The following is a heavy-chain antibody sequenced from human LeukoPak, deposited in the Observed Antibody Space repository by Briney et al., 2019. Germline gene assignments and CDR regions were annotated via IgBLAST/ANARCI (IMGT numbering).Heavy chain of an antibody. CDR2: ISSSSSYI. CDR3: AKDIVVVPAAMTSFDY. J-gene: IGHJ4*02. CDR1: GFTFSSYS. Sequence: PGGSLRLSCAASGFTFSSYSMNWVRQAPGKGLEWVSSISSSSSYIYYADSVKGRFTISRDNSKNTLYLQMNSLRAEDTAVYYCAKDIVVVPAAMTSFDYWGQGTLVTVSS. D-gene: IGHD2-2*01. V-gene: IGHV3-21*04.